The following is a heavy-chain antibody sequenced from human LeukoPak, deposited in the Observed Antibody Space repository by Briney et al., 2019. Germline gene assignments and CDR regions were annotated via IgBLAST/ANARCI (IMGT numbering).Heavy chain of an antibody. D-gene: IGHD4-23*01. CDR2: INPGGGST. J-gene: IGHJ4*02. Sequence: ASVNVSCKASGYSFSTSYMHWVRQAPGQGLEWMGTINPGGGSTVSTQKFQGRVTMTRDTSTRTVYMELSSLRSEDTAVYYCATGDYGGNPPAYWGQGTLVTVSS. V-gene: IGHV1-46*01. CDR1: GYSFSTSY. CDR3: ATGDYGGNPPAY.